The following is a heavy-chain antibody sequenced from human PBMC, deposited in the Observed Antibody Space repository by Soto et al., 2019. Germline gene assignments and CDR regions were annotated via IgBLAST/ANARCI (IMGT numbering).Heavy chain of an antibody. Sequence: EVQLVESGGGLVQPGGSLRLSCAASGFTFSSYSMNWVRQAPGKGLEWVSYISSSSSTIYYADFVKGRFTISRDNAKNSLYLQMNSLRDEDTAVYYCARERAVGIAVALNWFDPWGQGTLVTVSS. D-gene: IGHD6-19*01. V-gene: IGHV3-48*02. CDR3: ARERAVGIAVALNWFDP. CDR1: GFTFSSYS. J-gene: IGHJ5*02. CDR2: ISSSSSTI.